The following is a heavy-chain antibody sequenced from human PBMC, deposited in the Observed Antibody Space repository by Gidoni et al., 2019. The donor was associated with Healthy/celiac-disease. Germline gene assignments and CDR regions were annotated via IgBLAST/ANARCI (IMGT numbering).Heavy chain of an antibody. CDR2: ISSRSSYI. Sequence: EVQLVESGGVLVKPGGSLGLSCAATGFTFSSYGRNWVRQATGKWLGWVSAISSRSSYIYYADAVKGRFTIARDNAKNSLYLQMNSLRAEDTAVYYCARWGQARIAAPSGYWGQGTLVTVSS. CDR3: ARWGQARIAAPSGY. CDR1: GFTFSSYG. V-gene: IGHV3-21*01. D-gene: IGHD6-13*01. J-gene: IGHJ4*02.